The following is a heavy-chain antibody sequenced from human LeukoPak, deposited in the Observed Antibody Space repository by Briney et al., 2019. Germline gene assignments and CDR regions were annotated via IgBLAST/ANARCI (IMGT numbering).Heavy chain of an antibody. J-gene: IGHJ1*01. D-gene: IGHD6-13*01. Sequence: ASMKVSCKASGYTFTSYGISWVRQAPGQGLEWMGWISVYNGNTNYAQKLQGRVTMTTDTSTSTAYMELRSLRSDDTAVYYCARSGQQLGGDEYFQHWGQGTLVTVSS. CDR3: ARSGQQLGGDEYFQH. V-gene: IGHV1-18*01. CDR2: ISVYNGNT. CDR1: GYTFTSYG.